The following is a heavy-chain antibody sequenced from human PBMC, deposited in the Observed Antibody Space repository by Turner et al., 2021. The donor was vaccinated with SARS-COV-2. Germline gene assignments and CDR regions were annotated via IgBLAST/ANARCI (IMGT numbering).Heavy chain of an antibody. CDR2: IYYSGST. CDR3: ARNSPKWYYYDSSGYYDY. J-gene: IGHJ4*02. V-gene: IGHV4-39*01. Sequence: QLQLQESGPGLVKPSETLSLTCTVSGGSISSRSYFWGWIRRPPGKGLEWIGSIYYSGSTYHNPSLKSRVTISVDTSKNQFSLKLSSVTAADTAVYYCARNSPKWYYYDSSGYYDYWGQGTLVTVSS. D-gene: IGHD3-22*01. CDR1: GGSISSRSYF.